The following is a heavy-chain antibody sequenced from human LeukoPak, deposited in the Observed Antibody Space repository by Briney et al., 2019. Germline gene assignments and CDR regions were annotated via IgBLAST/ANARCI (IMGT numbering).Heavy chain of an antibody. CDR2: ISSSSSYI. CDR3: ARDPRGSYSYGSNWFDP. D-gene: IGHD5-18*01. CDR1: GFTFSSYW. Sequence: GGSLRLSCAASGFTFSSYWMSWVRQAPGKGLEWVSSISSSSSYIYYADSVKGRFTISRDNAKNSLYLQMNSLRAEDTAVYYCARDPRGSYSYGSNWFDPWGQGTLVTVSS. J-gene: IGHJ5*02. V-gene: IGHV3-21*01.